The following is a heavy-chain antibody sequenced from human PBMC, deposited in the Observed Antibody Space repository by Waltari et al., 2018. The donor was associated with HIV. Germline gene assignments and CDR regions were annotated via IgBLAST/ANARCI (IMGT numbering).Heavy chain of an antibody. Sequence: QVQLVQSGAEVKKPGASVKVSCKASGYTFTGYYMHWVRQAPGQGLEWMGWINPNGGGTNYAQKFQGRVTMTRDTSISTAYMELSRLRSDDTAVYYCARGSITMIVVAGGWFDPWGQGTLVTVSS. J-gene: IGHJ5*02. D-gene: IGHD3-22*01. V-gene: IGHV1-2*02. CDR3: ARGSITMIVVAGGWFDP. CDR1: GYTFTGYY. CDR2: INPNGGGT.